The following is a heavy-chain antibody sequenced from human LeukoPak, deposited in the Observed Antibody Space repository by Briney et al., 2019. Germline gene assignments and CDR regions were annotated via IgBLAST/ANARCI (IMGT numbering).Heavy chain of an antibody. CDR3: ARDLEWDIVVVPAAIAY. V-gene: IGHV3-21*01. Sequence: GGSLRLSCAASGFTFSSYSMTWVRQAPGKGLEWVSSISSSSSYIYYADSVKGRFTISRDNAKNSLYLQMNSLRAEDTAVYYCARDLEWDIVVVPAAIAYWGQGTLVTVSS. D-gene: IGHD2-2*01. J-gene: IGHJ4*02. CDR2: ISSSSSYI. CDR1: GFTFSSYS.